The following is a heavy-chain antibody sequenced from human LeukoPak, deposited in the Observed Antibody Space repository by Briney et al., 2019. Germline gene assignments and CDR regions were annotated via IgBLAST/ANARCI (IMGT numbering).Heavy chain of an antibody. V-gene: IGHV4-59*01. Sequence: SETLSLTCTVSGGSISSYYWSWIRQPPGKGLEWIGYVYYSGTTNYNPSLKSRVIISVDTSKNQFSLKLSPVIAADTAVYYCARDRKYYYHMDVWGKGTTVTVSS. J-gene: IGHJ6*03. D-gene: IGHD1-14*01. CDR1: GGSISSYY. CDR2: VYYSGTT. CDR3: ARDRKYYYHMDV.